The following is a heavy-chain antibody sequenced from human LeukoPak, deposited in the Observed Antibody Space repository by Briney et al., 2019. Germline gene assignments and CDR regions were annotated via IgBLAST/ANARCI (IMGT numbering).Heavy chain of an antibody. CDR1: GFTFSNYS. V-gene: IGHV3-48*01. J-gene: IGHJ4*02. CDR2: IGSSSSSI. D-gene: IGHD4-17*01. Sequence: GGSLRLSCAASGFTFSNYSMNWVRQAPGKGLEWVSYIGSSSSSIYYADSVKGRFTISRDNAKKSLYLQMNSLRAEDTAVYYCASPRIGYGDYLDYWGQGTLVTVSS. CDR3: ASPRIGYGDYLDY.